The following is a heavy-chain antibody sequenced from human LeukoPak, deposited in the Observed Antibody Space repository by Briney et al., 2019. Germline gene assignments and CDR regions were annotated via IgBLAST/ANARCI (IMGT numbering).Heavy chain of an antibody. V-gene: IGHV1-69*13. CDR2: IIPIFGTA. CDR3: ARDGRYCSGGSCYSGWFDP. J-gene: IGHJ5*02. CDR1: GGTFSSYA. D-gene: IGHD2-15*01. Sequence: SVKVSCKASGGTFSSYAISWVRQAPGQGLEWMGGIIPIFGTANYAQKFQGRVTITADESTSTAYMELSSLRSEDTAVYYCARDGRYCSGGSCYSGWFDPWGQGTLVTVSS.